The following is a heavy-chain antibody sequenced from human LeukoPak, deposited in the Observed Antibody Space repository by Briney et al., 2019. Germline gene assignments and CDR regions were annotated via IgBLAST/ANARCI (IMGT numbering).Heavy chain of an antibody. V-gene: IGHV3-48*03. CDR3: AKSAAYDSSGYYYAHDAFDI. J-gene: IGHJ3*02. CDR2: ISSSGSTI. D-gene: IGHD3-22*01. Sequence: GGSLRLSCAASGFTFSSYEMNWVRQAPGKGLEWVSYISSSGSTIYYADSVKGRFTISRDNAKNSLYLQMNSLRAEDMALYYCAKSAAYDSSGYYYAHDAFDIWGQGTMVTVSS. CDR1: GFTFSSYE.